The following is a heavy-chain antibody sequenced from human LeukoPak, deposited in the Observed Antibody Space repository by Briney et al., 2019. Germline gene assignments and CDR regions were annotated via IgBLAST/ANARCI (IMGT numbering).Heavy chain of an antibody. D-gene: IGHD4-17*01. CDR1: GGSISGHS. J-gene: IGHJ4*02. V-gene: IGHV4-59*08. Sequence: PSETLSLTCTVSGGSISGHSWSWIRQPPGKGLEWIASVYYSGSTYYNPSLNSRVTISVDTSKNQFSLKLSSVTAADTAVYYCARRHYGAMFDYWGQGTLVTVSS. CDR3: ARRHYGAMFDY. CDR2: VYYSGST.